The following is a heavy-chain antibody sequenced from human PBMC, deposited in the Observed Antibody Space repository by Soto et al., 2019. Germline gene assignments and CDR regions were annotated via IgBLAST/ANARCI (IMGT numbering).Heavy chain of an antibody. CDR1: GGSFSGYY. CDR2: INDSGIT. J-gene: IGHJ6*04. V-gene: IGHV4-34*01. D-gene: IGHD3-22*01. Sequence: PSETVSLACRVYGGSFSGYYWSWIRQPPGKGLEWIGEINDSGITNYNPSLKSRVTMSVDTSKNQLSLKLNSVTAADTAVYYCARVTRGDYLLNFRPRGMDGRGTGTTGTVSS. CDR3: ARVTRGDYLLNFRPRGMDG.